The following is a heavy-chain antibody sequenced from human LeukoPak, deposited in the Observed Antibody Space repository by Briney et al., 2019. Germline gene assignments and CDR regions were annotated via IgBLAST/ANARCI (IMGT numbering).Heavy chain of an antibody. CDR2: IGSSSSYT. D-gene: IGHD4-11*01. J-gene: IGHJ6*02. CDR1: GFTFSSLA. V-gene: IGHV3-11*06. CDR3: ARAPHYSNYGPYYYGMDV. Sequence: GSLRLSCAASGFTFSSLALGWIRQAPGKGLGGVSYIGSSSSYTNYADSVKGRFTISRDNAKNSLYLQMNSLRAEDTAVYYCARAPHYSNYGPYYYGMDVWGQGTTVTVSS.